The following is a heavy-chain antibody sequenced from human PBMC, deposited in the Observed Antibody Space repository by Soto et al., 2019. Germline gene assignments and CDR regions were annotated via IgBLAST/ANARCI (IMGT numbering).Heavy chain of an antibody. Sequence: SETLYLTCTVPGGSISSSSYYWGWIRQPPGKGLEWIGSIYYSGSTYYNPSLKSRVTISVDTSKNQFSLKLSSVTAADTAVYYCARENFPINGRAFDYWGQGTLVTVSS. CDR2: IYYSGST. J-gene: IGHJ4*02. CDR3: ARENFPINGRAFDY. V-gene: IGHV4-39*02. CDR1: GGSISSSSYY.